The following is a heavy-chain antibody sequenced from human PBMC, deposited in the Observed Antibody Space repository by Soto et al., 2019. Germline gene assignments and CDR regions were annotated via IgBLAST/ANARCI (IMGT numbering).Heavy chain of an antibody. V-gene: IGHV3-23*01. D-gene: IGHD2-2*01. CDR2: ISGSGGST. Sequence: GGSLRLSCAASGFTFSSYAMSWVRQAPGKGLEWVSAISGSGGSTYYADSVKGRFTISRDNSKNTLYLQMNSLRAEDTAVYYCATRRDIVVVPAAILLSYAFDIWGQGTMVTVSS. J-gene: IGHJ3*02. CDR3: ATRRDIVVVPAAILLSYAFDI. CDR1: GFTFSSYA.